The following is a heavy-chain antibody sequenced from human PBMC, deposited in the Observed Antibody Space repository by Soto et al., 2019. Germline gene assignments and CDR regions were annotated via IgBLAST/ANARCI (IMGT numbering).Heavy chain of an antibody. Sequence: QVQLVQSGAEVKKPGASVKVSCKASGYTFTSYGISWVRQAPGKGLEWMGWINAYNGNTNYAQKLPGRVTMTTDTSTSTVYMELTSLRSGDTVVLYCASDSVAGNNVDYWCQGTLVTVPS. CDR1: GYTFTSYG. CDR3: ASDSVAGNNVDY. D-gene: IGHD6-19*01. CDR2: INAYNGNT. V-gene: IGHV1-18*01. J-gene: IGHJ4*02.